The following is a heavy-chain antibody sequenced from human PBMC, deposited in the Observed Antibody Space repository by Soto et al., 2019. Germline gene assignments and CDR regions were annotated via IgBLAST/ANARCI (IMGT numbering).Heavy chain of an antibody. CDR2: ISYDGSNK. V-gene: IGHV3-30*18. D-gene: IGHD5-12*01. CDR3: AKDAGGSGYDTLGY. CDR1: GFTFSSYG. J-gene: IGHJ4*02. Sequence: QVQLVESEGGVVQPGRSLRLSCAASGFTFSSYGMHWVRQAPGKGLEWVAVISYDGSNKYYADSVKGRFTISRDNSKNTLYLQMNSLRAEDTAVYYCAKDAGGSGYDTLGYWGQGTLVTVSS.